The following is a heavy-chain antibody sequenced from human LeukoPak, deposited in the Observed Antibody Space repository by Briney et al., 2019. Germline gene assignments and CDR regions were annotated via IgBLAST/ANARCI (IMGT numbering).Heavy chain of an antibody. V-gene: IGHV1-2*02. CDR1: GYTFTDYY. CDR2: INPNGGGT. CDR3: ARDGYQSYYDILTGYYTWFDP. Sequence: ASVKVSCKASGYTFTDYYMHWVRQAPGQGLEWMGWINPNGGGTNFAQNFQGRVTMTRDTSISTAYMELSSLRSDDTAVYYCARDGYQSYYDILTGYYTWFDPWGQGTLVTVSS. D-gene: IGHD3-9*01. J-gene: IGHJ5*02.